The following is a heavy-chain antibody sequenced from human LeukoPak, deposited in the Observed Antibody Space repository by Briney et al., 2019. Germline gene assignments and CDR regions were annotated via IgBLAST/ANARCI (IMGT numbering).Heavy chain of an antibody. Sequence: WASVKVSCKASGYTFTSYAMNWVRQAPGQGLEWMGWINTNTGNPTYAQGFTGRFVFSLDTSVSTAYLQISSLKAEDTAVYYCARDSGGWDDILTGYYADAFDIWGQGTMVTVSS. CDR2: INTNTGNP. V-gene: IGHV7-4-1*02. CDR1: GYTFTSYA. CDR3: ARDSGGWDDILTGYYADAFDI. J-gene: IGHJ3*02. D-gene: IGHD3-9*01.